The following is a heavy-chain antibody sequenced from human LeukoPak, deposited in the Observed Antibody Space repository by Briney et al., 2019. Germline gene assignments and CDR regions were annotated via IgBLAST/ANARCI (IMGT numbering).Heavy chain of an antibody. Sequence: GGSLRLSCAASGFTVSSAWMNWVRQTPGTGLEWVGLIKSKTDGGTMDYAAPVKGRFTISRDDSKNTLYLQMNSLKTEDTAVYYCTTERSGSFPYWGQGALVTVSS. CDR1: GFTVSSAW. J-gene: IGHJ4*02. D-gene: IGHD1-26*01. CDR2: IKSKTDGGTM. CDR3: TTERSGSFPY. V-gene: IGHV3-15*01.